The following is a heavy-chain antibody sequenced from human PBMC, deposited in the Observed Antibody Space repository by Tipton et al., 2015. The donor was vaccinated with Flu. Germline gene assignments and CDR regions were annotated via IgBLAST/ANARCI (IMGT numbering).Heavy chain of an antibody. Sequence: SLRLSCAASGFTFSSYEMNWVRQAPGKGLEWLAVIWYDGSKKYHVESLKGRFTISRDNSRNTLYLQMDSLRVEDTGIYYCARDYFHSSPSGMDVWGQGTTVTVSS. CDR2: IWYDGSKK. V-gene: IGHV3-33*08. D-gene: IGHD2/OR15-2a*01. CDR1: GFTFSSYE. CDR3: ARDYFHSSPSGMDV. J-gene: IGHJ6*02.